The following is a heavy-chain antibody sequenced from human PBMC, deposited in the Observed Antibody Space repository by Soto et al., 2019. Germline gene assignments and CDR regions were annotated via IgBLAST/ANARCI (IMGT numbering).Heavy chain of an antibody. Sequence: GGSLRVSCAASWFIVSSEYISWVRQAPGKGLEWVSVIYKSGRADYADSVKGRFIISRDDSKNIVYLQMNSARADDTAIYYCARHTYCGGDCGFYYWGPGTLVTVSS. CDR1: WFIVSSEY. D-gene: IGHD2-21*02. J-gene: IGHJ4*02. CDR3: ARHTYCGGDCGFYY. V-gene: IGHV3-53*01. CDR2: IYKSGRA.